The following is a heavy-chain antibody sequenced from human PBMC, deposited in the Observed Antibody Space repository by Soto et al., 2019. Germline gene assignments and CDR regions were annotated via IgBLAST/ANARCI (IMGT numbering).Heavy chain of an antibody. CDR1: GGSINSYY. D-gene: IGHD2-15*01. Sequence: SETLSLTCTVSGGSINSYYWSWIRQPPGKGLEWIGYIYYSGSTNYNPSLKSRLTISVDTSKNQFSLNLSSVTAADTAVYFCARHNGPGGLDSWGQGTLVTVSS. CDR2: IYYSGST. CDR3: ARHNGPGGLDS. V-gene: IGHV4-59*01. J-gene: IGHJ4*02.